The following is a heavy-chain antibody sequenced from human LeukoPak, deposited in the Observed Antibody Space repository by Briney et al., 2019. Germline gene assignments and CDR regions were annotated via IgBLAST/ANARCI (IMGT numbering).Heavy chain of an antibody. D-gene: IGHD6-13*01. J-gene: IGHJ3*02. Sequence: SETLSLTCTVSGGSISSYYWSWIRQPPGKGLEWIGYIYYSGSTNYNPSLKGRVTISVDTSKNQFSLKLSSVTAADTAVYYCARARPSIAAAGTDAFDIWGQGTMVTVSS. CDR2: IYYSGST. V-gene: IGHV4-59*01. CDR3: ARARPSIAAAGTDAFDI. CDR1: GGSISSYY.